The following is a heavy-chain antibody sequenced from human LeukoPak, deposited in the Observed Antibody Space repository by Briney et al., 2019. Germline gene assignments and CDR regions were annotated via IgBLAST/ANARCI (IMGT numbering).Heavy chain of an antibody. J-gene: IGHJ5*02. V-gene: IGHV1-18*01. CDR1: GYTFTSYG. Sequence: ASVKVSCKASGYTFTSYGISWVRQAPGQGLEWMGWISAYNGNTNYAQKLQGRVTMTTDTSTSTAYMDLRSLRSDDTAVYYCAREQYGIYWFDPWGQGTLVTVSS. D-gene: IGHD2/OR15-2a*01. CDR2: ISAYNGNT. CDR3: AREQYGIYWFDP.